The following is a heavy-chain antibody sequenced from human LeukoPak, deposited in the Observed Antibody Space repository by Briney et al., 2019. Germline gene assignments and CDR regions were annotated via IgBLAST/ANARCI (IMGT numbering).Heavy chain of an antibody. J-gene: IGHJ4*02. V-gene: IGHV1-2*02. Sequence: GASVKVSCKASGYTFTGYYMHWVRQAPGQGLEWRGWINPNSGGTNYAQKVQGRVTMTRDTSISTAYMELSRLRSDDTAVYYCARVEGAATYDFWSGSYYFDYWGQGTLVTVSS. D-gene: IGHD3-3*01. CDR1: GYTFTGYY. CDR2: INPNSGGT. CDR3: ARVEGAATYDFWSGSYYFDY.